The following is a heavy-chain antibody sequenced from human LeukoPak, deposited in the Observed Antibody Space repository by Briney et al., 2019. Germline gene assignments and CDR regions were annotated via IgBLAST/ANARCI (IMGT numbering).Heavy chain of an antibody. Sequence: SVKVSCKASGYTFTSYGISWVRQAPGQGLEWMGWISAYNGNTNYAKKLEGRVTMTTGTSTSTAYMELRSLRSDDTAVYYCARDQAAGTGFFGFDYWGQGTLVTVSS. J-gene: IGHJ4*02. D-gene: IGHD6-13*01. V-gene: IGHV1-18*01. CDR3: ARDQAAGTGFFGFDY. CDR1: GYTFTSYG. CDR2: ISAYNGNT.